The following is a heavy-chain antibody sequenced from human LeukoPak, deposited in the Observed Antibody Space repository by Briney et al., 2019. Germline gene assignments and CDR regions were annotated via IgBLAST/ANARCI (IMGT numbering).Heavy chain of an antibody. CDR2: ISESDGTT. D-gene: IGHD2-15*01. J-gene: IGHJ4*02. V-gene: IGHV3-23*01. Sequence: GGSLRLSCAASGFTFSSYSMSWVRQAPGKGLEWLSRISESDGTTHYADSVQGRFTIFRDNSENTLFLQMISLRVDDTAVYYCAKGGWLDNWGQGTLVTVSS. CDR3: AKGGWLDN. CDR1: GFTFSSYS.